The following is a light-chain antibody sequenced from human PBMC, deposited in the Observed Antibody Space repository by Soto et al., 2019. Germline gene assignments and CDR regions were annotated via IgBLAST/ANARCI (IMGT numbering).Light chain of an antibody. CDR1: QSVSIY. V-gene: IGKV3-11*01. J-gene: IGKJ5*01. CDR2: DAS. CDR3: QQRYIWPPLT. Sequence: EIVLTQSPGTLSLSPGERSTLSFRASQSVSIYLAWYQQKPGQAPRLLIYDASNRATGIPARFSGSGSGTDFTLTISSLEPEDFAIYYCQQRYIWPPLTFGQGTRLEI.